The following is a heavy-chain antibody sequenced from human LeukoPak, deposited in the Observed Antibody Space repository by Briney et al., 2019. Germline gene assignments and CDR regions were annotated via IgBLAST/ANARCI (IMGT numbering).Heavy chain of an antibody. CDR3: ARDRISINALDM. J-gene: IGHJ3*02. CDR2: ISHIGST. Sequence: KPSETLSLTCTVSGASISGHYLTWLRQPPGKGLEWIGYISHIGSTNYNPSLKSRVTISVDTSKKQFSLKLTSVTTADKAVYYCARDRISINALDMWGQGTMVTVSS. CDR1: GASISGHY. D-gene: IGHD1-14*01. V-gene: IGHV4-59*11.